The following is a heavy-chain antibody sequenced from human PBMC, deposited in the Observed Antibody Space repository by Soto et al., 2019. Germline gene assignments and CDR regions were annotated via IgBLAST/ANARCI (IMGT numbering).Heavy chain of an antibody. V-gene: IGHV3-30*18. J-gene: IGHJ4*02. CDR2: ISYDGSNK. CDR1: GFTFSSYG. Sequence: GGSLRLSCAASGFTFSSYGMHWVRQAPGKGLEWVAVISYDGSNKYYADSVKGRFTISRDNSKNTLYLQMNSLRAEDTAVYYCAKDLYRKEYYFDYWGQGTLVTVSS. CDR3: AKDLYRKEYYFDY.